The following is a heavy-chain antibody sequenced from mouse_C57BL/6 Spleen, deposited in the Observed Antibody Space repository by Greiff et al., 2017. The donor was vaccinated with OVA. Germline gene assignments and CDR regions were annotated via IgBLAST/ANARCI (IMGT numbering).Heavy chain of an antibody. Sequence: QVQLQQSGPELVKPGASVKISCKASGYSLTSYYIHWVKQRPGQGLEWIGWIYPGSGNTKYNEKFKGKATLTADTSSSTAYMQLSSLTSEDSAVYYCAREGDYDDVFAYWGQGTLVTVSA. J-gene: IGHJ3*01. V-gene: IGHV1-66*01. CDR3: AREGDYDDVFAY. D-gene: IGHD2-4*01. CDR2: IYPGSGNT. CDR1: GYSLTSYY.